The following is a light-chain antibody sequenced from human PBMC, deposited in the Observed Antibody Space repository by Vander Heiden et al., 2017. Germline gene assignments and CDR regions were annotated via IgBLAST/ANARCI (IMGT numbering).Light chain of an antibody. V-gene: IGKV1-12*01. CDR1: QGIGSW. Sequence: QMTQSPSSVSASVGDRVTITCRASQGIGSWVAWYQQKAGKAPKLLIYPTSTLQGGVPSRFSDSETGTDFTLTISTLQPEDFATYFCRQNGHFPQTFGGGTKVEIK. J-gene: IGKJ4*01. CDR2: PTS. CDR3: RQNGHFPQT.